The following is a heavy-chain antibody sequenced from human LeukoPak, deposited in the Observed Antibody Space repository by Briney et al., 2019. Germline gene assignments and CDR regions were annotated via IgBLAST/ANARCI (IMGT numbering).Heavy chain of an antibody. CDR3: AKDQDYGNLIGLFDY. J-gene: IGHJ4*02. Sequence: GGSLRLSCAASGFTFNSYAMSWVRQAPGKGLEWVSAISGSGGSTYYADSVKGRFTISRDNSKNTLYLQMNSLRAEDTAVYYCAKDQDYGNLIGLFDYWGQGTLVTVSS. CDR1: GFTFNSYA. CDR2: ISGSGGST. V-gene: IGHV3-23*01. D-gene: IGHD4-17*01.